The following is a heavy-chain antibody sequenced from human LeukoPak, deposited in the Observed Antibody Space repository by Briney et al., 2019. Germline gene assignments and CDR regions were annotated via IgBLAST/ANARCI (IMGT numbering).Heavy chain of an antibody. J-gene: IGHJ5*02. Sequence: VASVKVSCKASGGTFSSYAISWVRQAPGQGLEWMGGIIPIFGTANYAQKFQGRVTITTDESTSTAYMELSSLRSEDTAVYYCARGLSSTSSLWFDPWGQGTLVTVSS. CDR3: ARGLSSTSSLWFDP. V-gene: IGHV1-69*05. CDR1: GGTFSSYA. D-gene: IGHD2-2*01. CDR2: IIPIFGTA.